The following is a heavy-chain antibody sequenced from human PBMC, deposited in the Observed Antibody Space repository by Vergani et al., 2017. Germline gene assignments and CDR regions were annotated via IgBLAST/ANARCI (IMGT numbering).Heavy chain of an antibody. V-gene: IGHV3-15*01. CDR1: GFTFSNAW. CDR3: TTDPHCIVGATNGDFDY. Sequence: EVQPVESGGGLVKPGGSLRLSCAASGFTFSNAWMSWVRQAPGKGLEWVGRIKSKTDGGTTDYAAPVKGRFTISRDDSKNTLYLQMNSLKTEDTAVYSCTTDPHCIVGATNGDFDYWGQGTLVTVSS. J-gene: IGHJ4*02. CDR2: IKSKTDGGTT. D-gene: IGHD1-26*01.